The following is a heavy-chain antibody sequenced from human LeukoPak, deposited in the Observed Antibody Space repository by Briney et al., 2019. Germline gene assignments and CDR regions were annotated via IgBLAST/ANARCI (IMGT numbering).Heavy chain of an antibody. J-gene: IGHJ6*02. V-gene: IGHV3-66*04. CDR3: ARHFGVISKRVYYYYYCLDV. Sequence: GGSLRLSCAASGFTFSTFYMRWVRQAPGKGLEWVSAVCRGGSTYYADSVKGRFTISRDNSKNTLYLQMNSLRAEDTAVYYCARHFGVISKRVYYYYYCLDVWGQGTTVTVSS. CDR2: VCRGGST. CDR1: GFTFSTFY. D-gene: IGHD3-3*01.